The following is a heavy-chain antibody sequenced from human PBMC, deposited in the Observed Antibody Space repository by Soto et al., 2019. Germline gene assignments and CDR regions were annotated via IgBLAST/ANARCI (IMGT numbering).Heavy chain of an antibody. CDR2: TTGDSVFT. Sequence: GGSLRLSCAASGFTFAEHAMHWVRPAPGKGLEWVAATTGDSVFTDYADSVKGRFTVSRDNGENSLFLQMNSLRPEDTAVYYWAKDSDRCGFYDKSYFDYWGQGALVTVSS. CDR3: AKDSDRCGFYDKSYFDY. CDR1: GFTFAEHA. V-gene: IGHV3-9*01. D-gene: IGHD3-22*01. J-gene: IGHJ4*02.